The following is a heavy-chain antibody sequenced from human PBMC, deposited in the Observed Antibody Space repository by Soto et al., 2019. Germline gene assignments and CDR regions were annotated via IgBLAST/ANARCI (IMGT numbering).Heavy chain of an antibody. V-gene: IGHV3-30-3*01. D-gene: IGHD3-3*01. Sequence: QLHLVESGGGVVQPGKSPRLSCGASQFTFSSFTMHWVRQAPGKGLEWVAIISNNGNKKFYADSVKGRFTISRDNSKNTLFLQMNSLRAEDTAVYYCARGGYYTFWNGSIGTYWGQGTLVTVSS. CDR1: QFTFSSFT. J-gene: IGHJ4*02. CDR3: ARGGYYTFWNGSIGTY. CDR2: ISNNGNKK.